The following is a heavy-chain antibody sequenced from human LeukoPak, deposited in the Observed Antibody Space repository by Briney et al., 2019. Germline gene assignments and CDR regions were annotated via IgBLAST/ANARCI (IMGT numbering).Heavy chain of an antibody. J-gene: IGHJ3*02. V-gene: IGHV3-30*01. CDR2: ISHDDRNK. D-gene: IGHD2-15*01. Sequence: GGSLRLSCAASGFTFSTYAIHWVRQAPGKGLDGVALISHDDRNKYYADSVKGRFTISRDSSKNTLYLQMNSLRAEDTAVYYCARDYHCSGGRCYDDAFDIWGQGTMVTVSS. CDR1: GFTFSTYA. CDR3: ARDYHCSGGRCYDDAFDI.